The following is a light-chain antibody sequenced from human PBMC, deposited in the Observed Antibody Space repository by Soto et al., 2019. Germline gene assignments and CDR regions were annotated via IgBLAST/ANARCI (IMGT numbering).Light chain of an antibody. CDR1: SSDVGGYNY. CDR3: CSYAGSYTFCV. V-gene: IGLV2-11*01. CDR2: DVS. Sequence: QSALTQPRSVSGSPGQSVTISCTGTSSDVGGYNYVSWYQQHPGKAPKLMIYDVSKRPSGVPDRFSGSKSGNTASLTISGLQAEDEADYYCCSYAGSYTFCVFGGGTKLTVL. J-gene: IGLJ3*02.